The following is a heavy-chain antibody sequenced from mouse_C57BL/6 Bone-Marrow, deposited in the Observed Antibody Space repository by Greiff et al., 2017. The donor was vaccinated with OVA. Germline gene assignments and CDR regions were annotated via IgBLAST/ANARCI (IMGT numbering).Heavy chain of an antibody. CDR3: ARGGYDDGWYFDV. CDR2: ISSGSSTI. J-gene: IGHJ1*03. Sequence: EVQRVESGGGLVKPGGSLKLSCAASGFTFSDYGMHWVRQAPEKGLEWVAYISSGSSTIYYAETVKGRFTISRDNAKHTLFLQMTSLRSEDTAMYYCARGGYDDGWYFDVWGTGTTVTVSS. CDR1: GFTFSDYG. V-gene: IGHV5-17*01. D-gene: IGHD2-2*01.